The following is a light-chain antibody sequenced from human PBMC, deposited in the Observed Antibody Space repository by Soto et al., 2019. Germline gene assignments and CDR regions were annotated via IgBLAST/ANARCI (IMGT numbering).Light chain of an antibody. J-gene: IGKJ4*01. Sequence: EVVLTQSPDTLSLSPGERATLSCRASQDVGKFLVWYQQKPGLSPSLVIYETSKRATDIPDRFSGSGSGTDFTLTINHLEPEDVGVYYCQQRSNWPLTFGGGTKVELK. V-gene: IGKV3-11*01. CDR2: ETS. CDR1: QDVGKF. CDR3: QQRSNWPLT.